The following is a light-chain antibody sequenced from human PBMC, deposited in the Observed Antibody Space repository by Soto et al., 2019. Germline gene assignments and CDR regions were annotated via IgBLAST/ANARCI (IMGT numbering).Light chain of an antibody. CDR2: STD. J-gene: IGLJ2*01. Sequence: QTEVTQEPSLTVSPGGTVTLTCASSTGTVTSGHYPNWLQQKPGQAPRALIYSTDTRHSWTPARFSGSLLGGKAALTLSGVQPADEADYYCLLYYGGAVVFGGGTKLTVL. CDR3: LLYYGGAVV. CDR1: TGTVTSGHY. V-gene: IGLV7-43*01.